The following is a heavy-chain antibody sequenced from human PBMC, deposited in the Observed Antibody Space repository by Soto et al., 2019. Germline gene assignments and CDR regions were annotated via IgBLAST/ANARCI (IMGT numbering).Heavy chain of an antibody. V-gene: IGHV3-33*05. CDR1: GFAFTRSG. CDR3: ARDKGTTSLDN. J-gene: IGHJ4*02. D-gene: IGHD1-7*01. Sequence: PGGSMRLSCAGSGFAFTRSGMHWVRQAPGKGLEWVAFISYDGSNKYYADSVKGRFTISRDNSKNTLYLQMNSLRAEDTAVYHCARDKGTTSLDNWGQGTLVTVSS. CDR2: ISYDGSNK.